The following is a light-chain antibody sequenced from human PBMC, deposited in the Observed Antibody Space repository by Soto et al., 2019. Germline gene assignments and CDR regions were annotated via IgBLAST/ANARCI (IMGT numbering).Light chain of an antibody. V-gene: IGKV3-15*01. CDR1: QSVRSN. CDR3: QQYNNWPPMYT. Sequence: EIVMTQSPATLSVSPGERATLSCRASQSVRSNLAWYQQTPGQAPRLLIYGASTRATGIPARFSGSGSWTEFTLTISSLQYEDCAVYYCQQYNNWPPMYTLGQGTKLEIK. CDR2: GAS. J-gene: IGKJ2*01.